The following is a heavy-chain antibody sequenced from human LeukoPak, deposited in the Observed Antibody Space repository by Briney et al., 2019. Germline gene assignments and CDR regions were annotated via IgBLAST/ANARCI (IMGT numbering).Heavy chain of an antibody. CDR3: AKDSYYDILTGYYRGAFDI. D-gene: IGHD3-9*01. CDR1: GSTFSSYA. Sequence: GGSLRLSCAASGSTFSSYAMSWVRQAPGKGLEWVSAISGSGGSTYYADSVKGRFTISRDNSKNTLYLQMNSLRAEDTAVYYCAKDSYYDILTGYYRGAFDIWGQGTMVTVSS. V-gene: IGHV3-23*01. CDR2: ISGSGGST. J-gene: IGHJ3*02.